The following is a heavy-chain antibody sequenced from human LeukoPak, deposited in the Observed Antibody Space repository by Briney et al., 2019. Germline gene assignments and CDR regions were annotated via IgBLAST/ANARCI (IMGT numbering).Heavy chain of an antibody. V-gene: IGHV1-69*04. CDR2: IIPSLGVA. CDR1: GGTFTSEV. D-gene: IGHD3-22*01. CDR3: ARMEEDDSSGYYYAY. Sequence: SVKVSCKASGGTFTSEVISWVRRAPGQGLEWMGRIIPSLGVADNAQKFQGRVTISADKSTSTVYMELSSLRSEDTAVYYCARMEEDDSSGYYYAYWGQGTLVTVSS. J-gene: IGHJ4*02.